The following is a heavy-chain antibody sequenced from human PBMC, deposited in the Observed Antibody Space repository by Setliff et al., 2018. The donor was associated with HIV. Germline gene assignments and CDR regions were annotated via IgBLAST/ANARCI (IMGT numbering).Heavy chain of an antibody. D-gene: IGHD3-10*01. J-gene: IGHJ2*01. CDR3: ARTALWFDEADWYFDL. Sequence: TSETLSLTCAVSGYSISSSYWWGWIRQSPGKGLEWIGNIGNIYNGGSTYYNPSLKSRVTMSVDTSKNRFSLKLSSVTAVDTAVYYCARTALWFDEADWYFDLWGRGTLVTVSS. CDR2: IGNIYNGGST. CDR1: GYSISSSYW. V-gene: IGHV4-28*01.